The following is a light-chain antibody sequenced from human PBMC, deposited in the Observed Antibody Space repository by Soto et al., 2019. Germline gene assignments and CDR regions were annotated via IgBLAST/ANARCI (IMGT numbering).Light chain of an antibody. CDR3: QNYNSDPKT. V-gene: IGKV1-27*01. CDR2: AAS. J-gene: IGKJ1*01. Sequence: DIQMTQSPSSLSASVGDRVIITCRVSQGISNSLAWYQQKPGKVPKLLIYAASTLQSGVPSRFSGSGSGTDFTLTISSLQPEDVATYYCQNYNSDPKTFGQGTKVEIK. CDR1: QGISNS.